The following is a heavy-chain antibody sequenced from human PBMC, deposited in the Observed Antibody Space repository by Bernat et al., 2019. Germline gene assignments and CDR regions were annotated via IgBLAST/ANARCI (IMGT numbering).Heavy chain of an antibody. V-gene: IGHV4-61*01. D-gene: IGHD2-15*01. CDR1: GGSVSSGSYY. Sequence: QVQLQESGPGLVKPSETLSLTCTVSGGSVSSGSYYWSWIRQPPGKGLEWIGYIYYSGSTNYNPSLKSRVTISVDTSKNQFSLKLSSVTAADTAVYYCARLVVVAATPSYYYYYGMDVWGRGTTVTVSS. CDR2: IYYSGST. CDR3: ARLVVVAATPSYYYYYGMDV. J-gene: IGHJ6*02.